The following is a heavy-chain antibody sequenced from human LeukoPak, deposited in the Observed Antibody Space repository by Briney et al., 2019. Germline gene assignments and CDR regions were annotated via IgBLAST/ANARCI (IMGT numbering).Heavy chain of an antibody. Sequence: GGSLRLSCAASGFTVSSNYMSWVRQAPGKGLEWVSAISGSGGSTYYADSVKGRFTISRDNSKNTLYLQMNSLRAEDTAVYYCAKDMARYSGSFPDIWGQGTMVTVSS. V-gene: IGHV3-23*01. D-gene: IGHD1-26*01. CDR3: AKDMARYSGSFPDI. CDR2: ISGSGGST. J-gene: IGHJ3*02. CDR1: GFTVSSNY.